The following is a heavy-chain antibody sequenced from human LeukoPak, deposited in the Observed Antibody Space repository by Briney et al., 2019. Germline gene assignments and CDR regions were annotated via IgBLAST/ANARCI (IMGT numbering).Heavy chain of an antibody. D-gene: IGHD6-13*01. Sequence: GGSLRLSCAASGFTFSSYEMNWVRQAPGKGLEWVSYISSSGSAIYYADSVKGRFTISRDNAKNSLYLQMNSLRAEDTAVYYCARTTIAAFYWGQGTLVTVSS. CDR2: ISSSGSAI. V-gene: IGHV3-48*03. J-gene: IGHJ4*02. CDR1: GFTFSSYE. CDR3: ARTTIAAFY.